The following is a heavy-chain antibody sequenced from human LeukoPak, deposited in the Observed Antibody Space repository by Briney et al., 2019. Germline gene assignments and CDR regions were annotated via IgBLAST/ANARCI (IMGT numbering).Heavy chain of an antibody. CDR1: GFTFGSYG. D-gene: IGHD3-9*01. V-gene: IGHV3-30*02. CDR3: ATELRYFDWLHAFDI. CDR2: IRYDGSNK. J-gene: IGHJ3*02. Sequence: GGSLRLSCAASGFTFGSYGMHWVRQAPGKGLEWVAFIRYDGSNKYYADSVKGRFTISRDNSKNTLYLQMNSLRAEDTAVYYCATELRYFDWLHAFDIWGQGTMVTVSS.